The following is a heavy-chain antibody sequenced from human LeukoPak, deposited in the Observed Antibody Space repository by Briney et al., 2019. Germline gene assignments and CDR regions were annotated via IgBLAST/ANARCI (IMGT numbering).Heavy chain of an antibody. CDR3: ARDHGPDYYDSSGYTYYFDY. CDR2: INPNSGGT. CDR1: GYTFTGYY. J-gene: IGHJ4*02. D-gene: IGHD3-22*01. Sequence: ASVKVSCKASGYTFTGYYMHWVRQAPGQGLEWMGWINPNSGGTNYAQKFQGRVTMTRDTSISTAYMELSRLRSDDTAVCYCARDHGPDYYDSSGYTYYFDYWGQGTLVTVSS. V-gene: IGHV1-2*02.